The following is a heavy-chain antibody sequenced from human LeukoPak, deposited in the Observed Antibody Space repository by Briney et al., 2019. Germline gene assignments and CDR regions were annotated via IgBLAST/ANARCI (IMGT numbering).Heavy chain of an antibody. Sequence: SVKVSCKASGGTFSSYAISWVRQAPGQGLEWMGRIIPILGIANYAQKFQGRVTITADKSTSTVYMELSSLRSEDTAVYYCTRGGEYSASPGVDWGQGTLVTVSS. D-gene: IGHD6-6*01. CDR2: IIPILGIA. CDR1: GGTFSSYA. V-gene: IGHV1-69*04. CDR3: TRGGEYSASPGVD. J-gene: IGHJ4*02.